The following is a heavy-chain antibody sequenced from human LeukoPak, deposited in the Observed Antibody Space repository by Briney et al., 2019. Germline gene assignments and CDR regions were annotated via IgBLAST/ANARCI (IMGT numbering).Heavy chain of an antibody. CDR1: GYRFTSYW. D-gene: IGHD1-26*01. CDR2: IYPGDSDT. Sequence: GESLKISCKGSGYRFTSYWIGWARQMPGKGLEWMGIIYPGDSDTRYSPSFQGQVTISADKSISTAYLQWSSLKASDTAMYYCARSRDSIVGATTFDYWGQGTLVTVSS. V-gene: IGHV5-51*01. CDR3: ARSRDSIVGATTFDY. J-gene: IGHJ4*02.